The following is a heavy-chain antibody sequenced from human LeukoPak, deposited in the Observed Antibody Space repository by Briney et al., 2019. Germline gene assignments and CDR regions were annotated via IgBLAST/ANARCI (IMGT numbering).Heavy chain of an antibody. J-gene: IGHJ4*02. CDR3: TRNSLDY. CDR2: IKADGSQQ. Sequence: GGSLRLSCEASGFTFSIYWMSWVRQAPGKGLEWVANIKADGSQQYYVDSVRGRFTITRDNAENSLYLQMNSLRAEDTAVYYCTRNSLDYWGLGTLVTVSS. CDR1: GFTFSIYW. V-gene: IGHV3-7*03.